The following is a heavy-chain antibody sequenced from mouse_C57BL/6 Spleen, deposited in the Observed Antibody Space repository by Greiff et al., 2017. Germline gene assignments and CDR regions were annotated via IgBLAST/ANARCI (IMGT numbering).Heavy chain of an antibody. Sequence: EVMLVESGGDLVKPGGSLKLSCAASGFTFSSYGMSWVRQTPDKRLEWVATISSGGSYTYYPDSVQGRFTISRDNAKNTLYLQMSSLKSEDTAMYYCARHEDTNQRYLDDWGQGTTLTVSS. CDR3: ARHEDTNQRYLDD. D-gene: IGHD5-1-1*01. CDR2: ISSGGSYT. J-gene: IGHJ2*01. V-gene: IGHV5-6*01. CDR1: GFTFSSYG.